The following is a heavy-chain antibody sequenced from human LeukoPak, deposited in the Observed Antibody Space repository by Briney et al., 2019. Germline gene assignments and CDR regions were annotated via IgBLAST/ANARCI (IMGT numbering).Heavy chain of an antibody. CDR2: ISVSGGST. CDR1: GFTFNSYA. Sequence: GGSLRLSCAASGFTFNSYAMSWVRQAPGKGLEWVSSISVSGGSTYYADSVKGRFTISRDNSKNTLYLQMNSLRAEDTAVYYCATHDSSGFYYYFHYWGQGTLVTVSS. D-gene: IGHD3-22*01. J-gene: IGHJ4*02. V-gene: IGHV3-23*01. CDR3: ATHDSSGFYYYFHY.